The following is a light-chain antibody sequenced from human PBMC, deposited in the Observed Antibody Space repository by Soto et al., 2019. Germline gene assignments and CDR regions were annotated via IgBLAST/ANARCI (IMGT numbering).Light chain of an antibody. J-gene: IGKJ5*01. CDR3: QQANTFPPA. V-gene: IGKV1-6*01. CDR2: AAS. Sequence: AIQLTQSPSSLSASVGDRVTITCRASQDIRSALGWYQQKPGKVPKLLIYAASRLQSGVPSRFRGSGSGTDFTLTISSLQPEDFAIYYCQQANTFPPAFGQGTRLEIK. CDR1: QDIRSA.